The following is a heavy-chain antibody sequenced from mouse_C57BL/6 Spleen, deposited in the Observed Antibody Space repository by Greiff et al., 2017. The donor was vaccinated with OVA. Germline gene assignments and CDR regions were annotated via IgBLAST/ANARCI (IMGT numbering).Heavy chain of an antibody. V-gene: IGHV14-4*01. Sequence: VQLQQSGAELVRPGASVKLSCTASGFNIKDDYMHWVKQRPEQGLEWIGWIDPENGDTEYASKFQGKATITADTSSNTAYLQLSSLTSEDTAVYYCTPLWSFDYWGQGPTLTVSS. J-gene: IGHJ2*01. CDR3: TPLWSFDY. D-gene: IGHD1-1*02. CDR1: GFNIKDDY. CDR2: IDPENGDT.